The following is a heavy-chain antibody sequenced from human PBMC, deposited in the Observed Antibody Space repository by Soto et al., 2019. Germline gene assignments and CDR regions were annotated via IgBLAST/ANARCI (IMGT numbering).Heavy chain of an antibody. CDR3: ARSYYYDSSGPGWFDP. CDR1: GFTFSSYS. V-gene: IGHV3-30-3*01. CDR2: ISYDGSNK. D-gene: IGHD3-22*01. J-gene: IGHJ5*02. Sequence: GGSLRLSCAASGFTFSSYSIHWVRQAPGKGLEWVAVISYDGSNKYYADSVKGRFTISRDNSKNTLYLQMNSLRAEDTAVYYCARSYYYDSSGPGWFDPLGQGTLVTFSS.